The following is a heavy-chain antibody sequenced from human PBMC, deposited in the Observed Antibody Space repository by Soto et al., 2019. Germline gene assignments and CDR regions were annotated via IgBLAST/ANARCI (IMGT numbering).Heavy chain of an antibody. CDR2: IYYSGST. D-gene: IGHD3-9*01. CDR1: GGSISSYY. Sequence: QVQLQESGPGLVKPSETLSLTCTVSGGSISSYYWSWIRQPPGKGLEWIGDIYYSGSTNYNPSLKSRVTISVATSKNQFYLKLSSVTAADTAVYYCARAGVYYDILPGYSLDAFDIWGQGTMVTVSS. V-gene: IGHV4-59*01. CDR3: ARAGVYYDILPGYSLDAFDI. J-gene: IGHJ3*02.